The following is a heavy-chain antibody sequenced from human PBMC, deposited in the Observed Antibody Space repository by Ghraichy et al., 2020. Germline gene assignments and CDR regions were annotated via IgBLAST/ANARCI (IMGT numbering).Heavy chain of an antibody. CDR2: ISAYNGNT. V-gene: IGHV1-18*01. CDR1: GYTFTSYG. Sequence: ASVKVSCKASGYTFTSYGISWVRQAPGQGLEWMGWISAYNGNTNYAQKLQGRDNMTTDTSTSTAYMELRSLRSDDTAVYYCARLTSSIRRHPNDYWGQGTLVTVSS. CDR3: ARLTSSIRRHPNDY. J-gene: IGHJ4*02. D-gene: IGHD6-13*01.